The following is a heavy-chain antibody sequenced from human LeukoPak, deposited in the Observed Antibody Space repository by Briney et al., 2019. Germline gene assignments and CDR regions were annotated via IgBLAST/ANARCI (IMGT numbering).Heavy chain of an antibody. D-gene: IGHD6-13*01. V-gene: IGHV3-30-3*01. Sequence: GGSLRLSCAASGFTFSSYAMHWVRQAPGKGLEWVAVISYDGSNKYYADSVKGRFTISRDNSKNTLYLQMNSLRAEDTAVYYCAREVAAALVVMGRYCGMDVWGQGTTVTVSS. J-gene: IGHJ6*02. CDR3: AREVAAALVVMGRYCGMDV. CDR2: ISYDGSNK. CDR1: GFTFSSYA.